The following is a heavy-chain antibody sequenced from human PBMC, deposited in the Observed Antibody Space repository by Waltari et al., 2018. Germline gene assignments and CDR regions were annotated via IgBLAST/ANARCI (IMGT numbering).Heavy chain of an antibody. V-gene: IGHV1-69-2*01. J-gene: IGHJ4*02. CDR2: VDPAEGKT. D-gene: IGHD1-26*01. CDR3: TVGEVGKYFEK. Sequence: VRLAQSGAETRKPGTTLNISCHVSGSEFGAIYVHWVRQAPEKGLERVGLVDPAEGKTLYAETFQGRVTIAAGTSTSMVLMEVGSLRLEDSAVYYCTVGEVGKYFEKWSQGTLVTVSS. CDR1: GSEFGAIY.